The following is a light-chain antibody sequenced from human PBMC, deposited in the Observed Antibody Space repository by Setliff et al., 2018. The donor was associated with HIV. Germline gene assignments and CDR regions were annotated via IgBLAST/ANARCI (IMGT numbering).Light chain of an antibody. CDR3: GCWDATLSVVA. CDR2: DNN. V-gene: IGLV1-51*01. Sequence: QSVLAQPPSVSAAPRQKVTISCSGGTSNIGKNSVSWYQQFPGTAPKVVIYDNNERPSGIPDRFSGSKSGTSATLVITGLQTGDEADYFCGCWDATLSVVAFGGGTKVTVL. CDR1: TSNIGKNS. J-gene: IGLJ2*01.